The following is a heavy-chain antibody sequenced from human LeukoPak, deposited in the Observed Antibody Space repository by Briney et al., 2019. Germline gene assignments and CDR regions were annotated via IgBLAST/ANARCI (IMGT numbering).Heavy chain of an antibody. CDR3: ARGLGGYEHAFDI. V-gene: IGHV4-34*01. D-gene: IGHD5-12*01. CDR2: INHSGST. Sequence: PSETLSLTCAVYGGSFSGYYWSWIRQPPGKGLEWIGEINHSGSTNYNPSLKSRVTISVDTSKNQFSLKLSSVTAADTAVYYCARGLGGYEHAFDIWGQGTMVTVSS. J-gene: IGHJ3*02. CDR1: GGSFSGYY.